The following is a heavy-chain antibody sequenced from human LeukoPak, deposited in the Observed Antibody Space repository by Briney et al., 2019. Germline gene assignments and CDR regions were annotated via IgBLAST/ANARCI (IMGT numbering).Heavy chain of an antibody. CDR1: GYSFTSYW. D-gene: IGHD3-16*01. J-gene: IGHJ4*02. CDR3: ARKAWGGKKEACFDY. V-gene: IGHV5-51*01. Sequence: GESLKISCKGSGYSFTSYWIGWVRQMPGKALEWMGIIYPGVSDTRYSPSFQGQVTISADKSISTVHLLWSSIEASDTAMHYCARKAWGGKKEACFDYWGQGTLVTVSS. CDR2: IYPGVSDT.